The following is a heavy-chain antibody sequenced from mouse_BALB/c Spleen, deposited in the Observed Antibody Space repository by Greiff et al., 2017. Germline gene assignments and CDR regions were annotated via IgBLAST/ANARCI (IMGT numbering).Heavy chain of an antibody. J-gene: IGHJ2*01. V-gene: IGHV1-67*01. Sequence: QVQLQQSGPELVRPGVSVKISCKGSGYTFTDYAMHWVKQSHAKSLEWIGVISTYYGNTNYNQKFKGKATMTVDKSSSTAYMELARLTSEDSAIYYCARRRYDYFDYWGQGTTLTVSS. D-gene: IGHD2-14*01. CDR2: ISTYYGNT. CDR1: GYTFTDYA. CDR3: ARRRYDYFDY.